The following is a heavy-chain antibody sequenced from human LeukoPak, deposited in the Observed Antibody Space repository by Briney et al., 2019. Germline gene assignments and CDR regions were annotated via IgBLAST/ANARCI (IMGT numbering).Heavy chain of an antibody. J-gene: IGHJ6*02. CDR2: IYYSGST. CDR3: LRAEWLRYYYGMEA. D-gene: IGHD3-3*01. CDR1: GGSVSSGSYY. V-gene: IGHV4-61*01. Sequence: SGTLSLTCTVSGGSVSSGSYYWSWIRQPPGTGLEWIGYIYYSGSTNYNPSLKSRVTISVDTSKNQFSLKLSSVTAADTAVYYCLRAEWLRYYYGMEAGAKGPRSPSP.